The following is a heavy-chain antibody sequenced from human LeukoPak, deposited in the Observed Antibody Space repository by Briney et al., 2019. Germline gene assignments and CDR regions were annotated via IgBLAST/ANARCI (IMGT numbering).Heavy chain of an antibody. V-gene: IGHV5-51*01. CDR1: GYTFTSYW. Sequence: GESLKTSCKGSGYTFTSYWIGWVRQMPGKGLEWMGIIHPGDSATRYSPSFQGQVTISADKSISTAYLQWSSLKASDTAMYYCARHGDGYNSDYYYGMDVWGQGTTVTVSS. CDR3: ARHGDGYNSDYYYGMDV. D-gene: IGHD5-24*01. J-gene: IGHJ6*02. CDR2: IHPGDSAT.